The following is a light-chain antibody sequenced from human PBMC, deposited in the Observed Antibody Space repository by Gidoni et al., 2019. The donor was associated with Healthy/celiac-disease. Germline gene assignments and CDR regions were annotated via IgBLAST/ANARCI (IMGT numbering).Light chain of an antibody. CDR1: QSVSSSY. CDR2: GAS. J-gene: IGKJ4*01. V-gene: IGKV3-20*01. CDR3: QQYGSSSTT. Sequence: EIVLTPSPGTLSLSPGERATLSCRASQSVSSSYLAWYQQKPGQAPRLLIYGASSRATGIPDRFSGSGSGTDFTLTISRLEPEDFAVYYCQQYGSSSTTFGGXTKVEIK.